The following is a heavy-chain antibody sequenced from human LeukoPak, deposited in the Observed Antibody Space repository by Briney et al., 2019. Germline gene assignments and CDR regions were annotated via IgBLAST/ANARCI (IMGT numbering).Heavy chain of an antibody. J-gene: IGHJ4*02. V-gene: IGHV1-2*02. CDR3: ARDDTYGIFVNVDY. CDR1: GYTFTGYY. Sequence: ASVKVSCKASGYTFTGYYMHWVRQAPGQGLEWMGWINPNSGGTNYAQKFQGRVTLTTDTSTSTAYMELSSLRSDDTAVYYCARDDTYGIFVNVDYWGQGTLVTVSS. D-gene: IGHD4-17*01. CDR2: INPNSGGT.